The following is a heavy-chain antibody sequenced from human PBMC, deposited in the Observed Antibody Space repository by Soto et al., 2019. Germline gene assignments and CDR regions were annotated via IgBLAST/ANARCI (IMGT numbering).Heavy chain of an antibody. D-gene: IGHD5-12*01. J-gene: IGHJ5*02. CDR2: ISAYNGNT. CDR1: GYTFTSYG. Sequence: EASVKVSCKASGYTFTSYGISCVRQAPGQGLEWMGWISAYNGNTNYAQKLQGRVTMTTDTSTSTAYMELRSLRSDDTAVYYCARGEGYSGYVDWFDPWGQGTLVTSPQ. V-gene: IGHV1-18*04. CDR3: ARGEGYSGYVDWFDP.